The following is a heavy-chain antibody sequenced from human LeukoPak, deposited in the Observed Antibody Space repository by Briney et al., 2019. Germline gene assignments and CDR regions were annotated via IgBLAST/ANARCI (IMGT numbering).Heavy chain of an antibody. Sequence: SETLSLTCAVSGGTFSGSYWSWIRQSPGKGLEWIGEINPGGGTNYNPSLESRVIISVDTSKNQFSLKMDSVRAADTAVYYCAREDCSGGDCTSFDYWGQGTLVTVSS. D-gene: IGHD2-15*01. CDR3: AREDCSGGDCTSFDY. CDR1: GGTFSGSY. CDR2: INPGGGT. V-gene: IGHV4-34*01. J-gene: IGHJ4*02.